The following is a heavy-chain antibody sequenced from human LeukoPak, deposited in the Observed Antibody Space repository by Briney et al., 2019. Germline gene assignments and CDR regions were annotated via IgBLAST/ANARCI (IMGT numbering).Heavy chain of an antibody. CDR3: ARVLGDGRSDY. D-gene: IGHD2-8*01. Sequence: PSETLSLTCTVSGGSISGFYRSWIRQPPGKGLEWIGYIYYSGMTQYNPSLKSRVTISVDTSNNQFSLKLSAVTAADTALYYCARVLGDGRSDYWGQGTLVTVSS. J-gene: IGHJ4*02. CDR1: GGSISGFY. V-gene: IGHV4-59*01. CDR2: IYYSGMT.